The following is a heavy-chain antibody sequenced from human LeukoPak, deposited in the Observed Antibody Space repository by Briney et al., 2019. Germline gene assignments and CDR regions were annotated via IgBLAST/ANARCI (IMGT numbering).Heavy chain of an antibody. D-gene: IGHD1-1*01. CDR2: ISHTGTTM. V-gene: IGHV3-11*04. Sequence: GGSLRLSCAASGFTFSDHYMSWIRQAPGKGLEWVSYISHTGTTMYYADSVKGRFTLSRDNARNSLYLQMNSLRAEDTAVYYCARYKWSWGGPDYWGQGTLVTVSS. CDR3: ARYKWSWGGPDY. CDR1: GFTFSDHY. J-gene: IGHJ4*02.